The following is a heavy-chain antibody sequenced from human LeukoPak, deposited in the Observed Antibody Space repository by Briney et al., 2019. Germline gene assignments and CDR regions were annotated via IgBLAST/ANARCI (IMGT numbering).Heavy chain of an antibody. Sequence: GGSLRLSCAASGFTFSISDMRCVRQALGKGLQWVAFISYDGSKKHCADSVQGRCTISRDNSKNTLSLQLNSLRADGAAVFYCTKGLLSWGQGTLLTVAA. CDR2: ISYDGSKK. J-gene: IGHJ5*02. CDR3: TKGLLS. V-gene: IGHV3-30*02. CDR1: GFTFSISD.